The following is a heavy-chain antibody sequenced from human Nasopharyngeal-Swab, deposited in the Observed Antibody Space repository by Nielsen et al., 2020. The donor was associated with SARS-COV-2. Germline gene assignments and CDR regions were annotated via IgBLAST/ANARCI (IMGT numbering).Heavy chain of an antibody. CDR1: GFTFSSYG. J-gene: IGHJ4*02. CDR3: ARDRAVAGLDY. Sequence: GESLKISCAACGFTFSSYGMHWVRQAPGKGLEWVAVIWYDGSNKYYADSVKGRFTISRDNSKNTLYLQMNSLRAEDTAVYYCARDRAVAGLDYWGQGTLVTVSS. CDR2: IWYDGSNK. V-gene: IGHV3-33*01. D-gene: IGHD6-19*01.